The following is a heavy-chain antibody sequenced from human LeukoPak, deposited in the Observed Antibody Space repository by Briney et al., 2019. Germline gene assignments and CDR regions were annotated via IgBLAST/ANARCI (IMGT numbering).Heavy chain of an antibody. CDR2: INPAGSET. V-gene: IGHV3-7*01. Sequence: GGSLRPSCAASGFSFSAYWVTWVRQAPGTGLEWVANINPAGSETYYVDPVKGRFSISRDNAKNLVYLQMNSLRAEDTAVYHCARFGYVAAVDVWGQGTPATVSS. J-gene: IGHJ4*02. D-gene: IGHD2-15*01. CDR3: ARFGYVAAVDV. CDR1: GFSFSAYW.